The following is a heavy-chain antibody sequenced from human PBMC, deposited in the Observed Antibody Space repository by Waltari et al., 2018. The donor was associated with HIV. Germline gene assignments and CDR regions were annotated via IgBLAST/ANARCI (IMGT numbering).Heavy chain of an antibody. J-gene: IGHJ6*02. Sequence: QVRLQQSGPGLVQPSETLSLTCTVSGGSVSSGDYYWRCTRQPPGKGLEWIGFIFYSGNTKYNPSLKSRITISIDTSKNQFSLQLRSVTAADTAVYYCVRDRQQLAPNYYYYGMDVWGQGTTVTVSS. V-gene: IGHV4-61*08. CDR2: IFYSGNT. D-gene: IGHD6-13*01. CDR1: GGSVSSGDYY. CDR3: VRDRQQLAPNYYYYGMDV.